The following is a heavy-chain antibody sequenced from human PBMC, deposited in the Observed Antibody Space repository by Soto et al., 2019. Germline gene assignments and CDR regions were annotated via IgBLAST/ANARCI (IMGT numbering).Heavy chain of an antibody. J-gene: IGHJ4*02. CDR1: DGSISSSSYY. Sequence: PSETLSLTCTVSDGSISSSSYYWGWIRQPPGKGLEWIGSIYYSGSTYYNPSLKSRVTISVDTSKNQFSLKLSSVTAADTAVYYRARPSSTMVRGVIRTQYYFDYWGQGTLVTVSS. V-gene: IGHV4-39*01. CDR2: IYYSGST. D-gene: IGHD3-10*01. CDR3: ARPSSTMVRGVIRTQYYFDY.